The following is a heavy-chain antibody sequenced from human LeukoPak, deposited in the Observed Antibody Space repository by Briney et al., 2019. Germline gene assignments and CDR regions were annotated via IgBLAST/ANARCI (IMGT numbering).Heavy chain of an antibody. D-gene: IGHD4-17*01. J-gene: IGHJ6*03. CDR2: IYYSGVS. CDR1: GGSIISSSFW. CDR3: ARVLRKGPYGDGGYFYFFMDV. Sequence: PSETLSLTCTVSGGSIISSSFWWGWIRQPPGKGLEWIGSIYYSGVSYYNTSLKSRVTISVDTSKNQFSLQLNSVTPEDTAVYYCARVLRKGPYGDGGYFYFFMDVWGKGTTVTVSS. V-gene: IGHV4-39*01.